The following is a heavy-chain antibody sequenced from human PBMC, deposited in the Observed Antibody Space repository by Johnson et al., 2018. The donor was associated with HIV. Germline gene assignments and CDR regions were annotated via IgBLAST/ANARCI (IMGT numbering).Heavy chain of an antibody. CDR1: GFTFSDHY. V-gene: IGHV3-72*01. CDR3: ARSARRPASRWLQLVWGWPDAFDI. J-gene: IGHJ3*02. Sequence: EVQLVESGGGLVQPGGSLRLSCAASGFTFSDHYMDWVRQAPGKGLEWVGRTRNKAYSYTTDYAASVKGRFTISRDNAKNSLYLQMNSLRAEDTAVYYCARSARRPASRWLQLVWGWPDAFDIWGQGTMVTVSS. CDR2: TRNKAYSYTT. D-gene: IGHD5-24*01.